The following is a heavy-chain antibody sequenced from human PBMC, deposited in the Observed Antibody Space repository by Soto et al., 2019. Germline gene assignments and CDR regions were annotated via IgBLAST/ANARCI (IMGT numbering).Heavy chain of an antibody. V-gene: IGHV3-7*01. D-gene: IGHD3-22*01. J-gene: IGHJ5*02. CDR2: IKQDGSEK. CDR1: GFTFSSYW. CDR3: ARGTDYYDSSGSGP. Sequence: PGGSLRLSCAASGFTFSSYWMSWVRQAPGKGLEWVANIKQDGSEKYYVDSVKGRFTISRDNSKNTLYLQMNSLRAEDTAVYYCARGTDYYDSSGSGPWGQGTLVTVSS.